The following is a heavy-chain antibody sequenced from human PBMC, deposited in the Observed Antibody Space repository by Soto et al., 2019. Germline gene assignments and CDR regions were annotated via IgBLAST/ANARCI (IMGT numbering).Heavy chain of an antibody. CDR2: IDPSDSYT. CDR1: GYSFTSYW. V-gene: IGHV5-10-1*01. CDR3: ERLGDYDSSGVYGMDV. D-gene: IGHD3-22*01. Sequence: GESLKISCKGSGYSFTSYWISWVRQMPGKGLEWMGMIDPSDSYTNYSPSFQGHVTISADKSISTAYLQWSSLKASDTAMYYCERLGDYDSSGVYGMDVWGKGTTVTXS. J-gene: IGHJ6*04.